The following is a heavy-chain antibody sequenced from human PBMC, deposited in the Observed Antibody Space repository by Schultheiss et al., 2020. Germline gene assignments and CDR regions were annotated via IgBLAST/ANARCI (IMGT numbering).Heavy chain of an antibody. Sequence: GGSLRLSCAASGFSFSSYWMSWVRQAPGKGLEWVANIKQDGSEKYYVDSVKGRFTISRDNAKNSLYLQMNSLRAEDTAVYYCARVDTTLAHYGLDVWGQGTTVIVYS. CDR2: IKQDGSEK. D-gene: IGHD5-18*01. J-gene: IGHJ6*02. CDR3: ARVDTTLAHYGLDV. CDR1: GFSFSSYW. V-gene: IGHV3-7*01.